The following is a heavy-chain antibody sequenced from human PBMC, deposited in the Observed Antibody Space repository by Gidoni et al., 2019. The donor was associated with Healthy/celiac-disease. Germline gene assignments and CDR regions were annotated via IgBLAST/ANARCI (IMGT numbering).Heavy chain of an antibody. V-gene: IGHV3-9*01. D-gene: IGHD1-26*01. CDR1: GFTFDDYA. Sequence: EVQLVESGVGLVQPGRSLRLSCAASGFTFDDYAMHWVRQAPGKGLEWVSGISWNSGSIGYADSVKGRFTITRDNAKNSLYLQMNSLRAEDTALYYCAKDITPKTSGSYDYWGQGTLVTVSS. CDR3: AKDITPKTSGSYDY. J-gene: IGHJ4*02. CDR2: ISWNSGSI.